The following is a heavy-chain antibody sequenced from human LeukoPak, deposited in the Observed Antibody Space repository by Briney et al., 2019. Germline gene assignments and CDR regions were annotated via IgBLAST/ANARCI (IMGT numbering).Heavy chain of an antibody. Sequence: ASVKVSCKASGGTFSSYAINWVRQAPGQGLEWLGGIIPILNTTDYAQKFQDRVTIIAESTTTVYMEVTSLRSDDTAVYFCARGDGPGRDYFDSRGQGALVTVSS. CDR2: IIPILNTT. CDR3: ARGDGPGRDYFDS. CDR1: GGTFSSYA. V-gene: IGHV1-69*13. D-gene: IGHD3-10*01. J-gene: IGHJ4*02.